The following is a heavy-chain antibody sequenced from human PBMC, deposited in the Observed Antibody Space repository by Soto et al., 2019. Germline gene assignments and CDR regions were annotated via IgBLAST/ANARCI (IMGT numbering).Heavy chain of an antibody. V-gene: IGHV4-30-4*01. CDR1: GGSISSGDYY. CDR2: IYYSGGT. J-gene: IGHJ6*02. CDR3: ARGLGGYYYYGMDV. Sequence: LSLTCTVSGGSISSGDYYWSWIRQPPGKGLEWIGYIYYSGGTYYNPSLKSRVTISVDTSKNQFSLKLSSVTAADTAVYYCARGLGGYYYYGMDVWGQGTTVTVSS.